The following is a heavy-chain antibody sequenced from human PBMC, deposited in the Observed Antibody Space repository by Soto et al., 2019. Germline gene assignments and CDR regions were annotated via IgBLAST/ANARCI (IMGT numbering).Heavy chain of an antibody. Sequence: QVQLQESGPGLVKPSGTLSLTCAVSGGSISSSNWWSWVRQPPGKGLEWIGEIYHSGSTNYNPSLKSRGAISVDKSKSQFPLELGSVTAAGRAVYYCARVTFAYGDYGYFDLWGRGTLVTVSS. D-gene: IGHD4-17*01. J-gene: IGHJ2*01. CDR2: IYHSGST. CDR1: GGSISSSNW. V-gene: IGHV4-4*02. CDR3: ARVTFAYGDYGYFDL.